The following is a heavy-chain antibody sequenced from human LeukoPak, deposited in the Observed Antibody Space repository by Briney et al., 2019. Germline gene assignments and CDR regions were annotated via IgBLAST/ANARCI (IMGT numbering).Heavy chain of an antibody. CDR1: GFTFSSYA. J-gene: IGHJ4*02. Sequence: PGGSLRLSCAASGFTFSSYAMHWVRQAPGKGLEWVAVISYDGSNKYYADSVKGRFTISRDNSKNMLYLQMNSLRAEDTAVYYCAREKQLVCVDYWGQGTLVTVSS. V-gene: IGHV3-30*01. D-gene: IGHD6-13*01. CDR2: ISYDGSNK. CDR3: AREKQLVCVDY.